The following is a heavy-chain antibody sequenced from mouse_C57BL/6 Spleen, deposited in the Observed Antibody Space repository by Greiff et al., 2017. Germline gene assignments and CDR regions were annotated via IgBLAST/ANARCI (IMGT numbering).Heavy chain of an antibody. CDR3: ARDGGLLRSFAY. Sequence: EVHLVESGGGLVKPGGSLKLSCAASGFTFSSYDMSWVRQTPEKRLEWVATISDGGSYTYYPDNVKGRFTISRDNAKNNLYLQMSHLKSEDTAMYYCARDGGLLRSFAYWGQGTLVTVSA. J-gene: IGHJ3*01. V-gene: IGHV5-4*01. CDR2: ISDGGSYT. CDR1: GFTFSSYD. D-gene: IGHD1-1*01.